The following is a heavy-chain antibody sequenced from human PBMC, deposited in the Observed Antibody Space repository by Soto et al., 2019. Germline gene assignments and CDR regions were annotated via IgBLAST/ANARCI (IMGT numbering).Heavy chain of an antibody. Sequence: ASVKVSCKASGYTFTSYAISWVRQAPGQGLEWMGWINAAIGNTKYSQKFQGSVTITRDTSANTAYMELSSLRSEDTAVYYCARRNVYGSGSYSFDYWGQGTLVTVSS. J-gene: IGHJ4*02. CDR3: ARRNVYGSGSYSFDY. D-gene: IGHD3-10*01. CDR1: GYTFTSYA. V-gene: IGHV1-3*01. CDR2: INAAIGNT.